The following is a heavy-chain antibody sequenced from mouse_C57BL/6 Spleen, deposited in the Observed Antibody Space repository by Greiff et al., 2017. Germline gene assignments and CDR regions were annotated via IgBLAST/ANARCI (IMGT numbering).Heavy chain of an antibody. V-gene: IGHV5-12*01. CDR2: ISNGGGST. D-gene: IGHD1-1*01. CDR1: GFTFSDYY. CDR3: ARPFITTVVAPFAY. J-gene: IGHJ3*01. Sequence: EVQGVESGGGLVQPGGSLKLSCAASGFTFSDYYMYWVRQTPEKRLEWVAYISNGGGSTYYPDTVKGRFTISRDNAKNTLYLQMSRLKSEDTAMYYCARPFITTVVAPFAYWGQGTLVTVSA.